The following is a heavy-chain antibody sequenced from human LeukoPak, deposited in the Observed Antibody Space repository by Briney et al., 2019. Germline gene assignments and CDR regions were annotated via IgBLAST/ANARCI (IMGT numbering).Heavy chain of an antibody. V-gene: IGHV3-23*01. CDR1: GFTFNNYA. Sequence: GGSLRLSCAASGFTFNNYAMTWVRQAPGKGLEWVSTISGSGGRTYFADSVKGRFTISRDNSKSTLFLQMNSLRAEDTAVYYCAKDMSSSWYGYFDYWGQGTLVTVSS. CDR3: AKDMSSSWYGYFDY. CDR2: ISGSGGRT. D-gene: IGHD6-13*01. J-gene: IGHJ4*02.